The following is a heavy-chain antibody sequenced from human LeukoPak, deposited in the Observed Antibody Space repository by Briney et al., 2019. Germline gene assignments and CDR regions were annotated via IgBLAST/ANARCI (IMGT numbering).Heavy chain of an antibody. J-gene: IGHJ4*02. CDR1: GFTFSSYG. CDR3: ARQGHSSSWYYFDY. Sequence: TGGSLRLSCAASGFTFSSYGMHWVRQAPGKGLEWVAVIWYDGSNKYYADSVKGRFTISRDNSKNTLYLQMNSLRAEDTAVYYCARQGHSSSWYYFDYWGQGTLVTVSS. V-gene: IGHV3-33*01. CDR2: IWYDGSNK. D-gene: IGHD6-13*01.